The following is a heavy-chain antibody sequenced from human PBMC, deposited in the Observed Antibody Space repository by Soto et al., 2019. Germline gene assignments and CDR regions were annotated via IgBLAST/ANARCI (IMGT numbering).Heavy chain of an antibody. V-gene: IGHV2-5*02. Sequence: SGPTLVNPTQTLTLTCTFSGFSLTTVGMGVGWIRQPPGKALDWLGIIYWDDDKRYSPSLNGRVTFIKDTSKNQVVLTMTNMDPVDTATYYCAHRNSRMFAFDIWGQGTLVTV. CDR1: GFSLTTVGMG. CDR3: AHRNSRMFAFDI. CDR2: IYWDDDK. J-gene: IGHJ3*02. D-gene: IGHD3-10*02.